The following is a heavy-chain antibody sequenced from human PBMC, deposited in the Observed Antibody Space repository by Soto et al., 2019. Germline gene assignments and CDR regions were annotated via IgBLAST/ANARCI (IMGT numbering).Heavy chain of an antibody. Sequence: GGSLRLSCGASGFTFSSYGMHWVRQAPGKGLEWVAVIWYDGSNKYYADSVKGRFTISRDNSKNTLYLQMNSLRAEDTAVYYCARGTLEYSYGFYYFDYWGQGTLVTVSS. J-gene: IGHJ4*02. D-gene: IGHD5-18*01. CDR3: ARGTLEYSYGFYYFDY. CDR1: GFTFSSYG. CDR2: IWYDGSNK. V-gene: IGHV3-33*01.